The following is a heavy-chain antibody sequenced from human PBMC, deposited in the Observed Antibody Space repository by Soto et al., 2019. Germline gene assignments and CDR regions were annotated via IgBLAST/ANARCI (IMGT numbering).Heavy chain of an antibody. CDR1: GYSFTSYW. Sequence: GESLKISCKGSGYSFTSYWIGWVRQMPGKSLEWMGIIYPGDSDTRYSPSFQGKVSISADKSISPAYLQWSSLKASDSAMYYCARQKAVAGLYGMDVWGQGTTVTVSS. CDR3: ARQKAVAGLYGMDV. D-gene: IGHD6-19*01. CDR2: IYPGDSDT. V-gene: IGHV5-51*01. J-gene: IGHJ6*02.